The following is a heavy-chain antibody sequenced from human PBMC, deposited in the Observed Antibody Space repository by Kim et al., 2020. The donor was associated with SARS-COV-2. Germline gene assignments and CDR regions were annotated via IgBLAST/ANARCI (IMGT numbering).Heavy chain of an antibody. V-gene: IGHV4-39*01. J-gene: IGHJ4*02. D-gene: IGHD6-19*01. Sequence: SETLSLTCTVSGGSISSSSYYWGWIRQPPGKGLVWIGSIYYSGSTYYNPSLKSRVTISVDTSKSQFSLKLSSVSAADTAVYYCAGLSRSGWYYFDYWGQGTLVTVSS. CDR2: IYYSGST. CDR1: GGSISSSSYY. CDR3: AGLSRSGWYYFDY.